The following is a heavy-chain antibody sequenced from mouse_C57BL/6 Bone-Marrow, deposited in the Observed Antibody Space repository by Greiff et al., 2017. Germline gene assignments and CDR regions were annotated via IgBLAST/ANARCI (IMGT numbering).Heavy chain of an antibody. J-gene: IGHJ3*01. Sequence: QVQLQQSGAELVRPGTSVKVSCKASGYAFTNYLIEWVKQRPGQGLEWIGVINPGSGGTNYKEKFKGKATLTADKSSSTAYMQLSSLTSEDSAVYFCARDYYGSSPAWFAYWGQGTLVTVSA. D-gene: IGHD1-1*01. CDR1: GYAFTNYL. CDR2: INPGSGGT. CDR3: ARDYYGSSPAWFAY. V-gene: IGHV1-54*01.